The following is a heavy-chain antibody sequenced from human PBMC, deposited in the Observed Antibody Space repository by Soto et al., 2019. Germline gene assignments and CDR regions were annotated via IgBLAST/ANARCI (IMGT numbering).Heavy chain of an antibody. CDR1: GFTFSSYS. V-gene: IGHV3-48*02. J-gene: IGHJ4*02. D-gene: IGHD4-17*01. CDR2: ISSGSTLI. CDR3: ARVGTPVGHDNFFEH. Sequence: EVQLVGSGGTLVPPGGSLRLSCAASGFTFSSYSMNWVRQAPGRGLEWISYISSGSTLIHYAASVKGRFTISRDDAKNSLYLQMTSLRDEDTAVYYCARVGTPVGHDNFFEHWDRGTLVTVSS.